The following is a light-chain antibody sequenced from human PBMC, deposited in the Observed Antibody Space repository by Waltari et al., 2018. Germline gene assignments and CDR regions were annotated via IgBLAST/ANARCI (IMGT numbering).Light chain of an antibody. V-gene: IGLV1-51*01. Sequence: QSVLTQPPSVSTAPGQKVTISCSGRSPNIGNYSVFWYQQLPGTAPKLLIYDSNKRPSGIPDRFSGSKSGTSATLDITGLQTGDEADYYCGTWDSRLGGVVFGGGTKLTVL. J-gene: IGLJ2*01. CDR2: DSN. CDR3: GTWDSRLGGVV. CDR1: SPNIGNYS.